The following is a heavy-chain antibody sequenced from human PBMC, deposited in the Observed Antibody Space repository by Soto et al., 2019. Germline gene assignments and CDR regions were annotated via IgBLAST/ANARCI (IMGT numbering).Heavy chain of an antibody. D-gene: IGHD2-15*01. J-gene: IGHJ5*02. CDR2: INQSGST. CDR1: GGSFSDYY. CDR3: ATRQGGSYNWFDP. Sequence: SETLSLTCAVYGGSFSDYYWSWIRQPPGKGLEWIGEINQSGSTYYNPSLKGRVTISVDTSKNQFSLKLSSVTAADTAVYYCATRQGGSYNWFDPWGQGTLVTVSS. V-gene: IGHV4-34*01.